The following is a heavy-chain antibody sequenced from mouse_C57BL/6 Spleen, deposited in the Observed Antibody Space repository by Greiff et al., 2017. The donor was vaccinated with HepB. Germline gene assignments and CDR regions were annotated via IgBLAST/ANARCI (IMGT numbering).Heavy chain of an antibody. V-gene: IGHV1-4*01. CDR3: AREGIFYAMDY. Sequence: VQLQQSGAELARPGASVKMSCKASGYTFTSYTMHWVKQRHGQGLEWIGYINPSSGYTKYNQKFKDKATLTADKSSSTAYMQLSSLTSEDSAVYYCAREGIFYAMDYWGQGTSVTVSS. CDR1: GYTFTSYT. CDR2: INPSSGYT. D-gene: IGHD2-14*01. J-gene: IGHJ4*01.